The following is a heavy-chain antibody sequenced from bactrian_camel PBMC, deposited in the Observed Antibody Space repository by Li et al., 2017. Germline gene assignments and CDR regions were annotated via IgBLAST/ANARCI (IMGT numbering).Heavy chain of an antibody. D-gene: IGHD6*01. V-gene: IGHV3S60*01. CDR1: GMTYTICN. J-gene: IGHJ4*01. Sequence: HVQLVESGGGSVQSGGSLRLSCVANGMTYTICNMGWFRQAPGKEREGVSCISWSGTATYYADSVKGRFTVSRDNAKNTLYLQMNSLKTEDTAMYFCVKDWEEYGGIWVFDYGGRGTQVTVS. CDR3: VKDWEEYGGIWVFDY. CDR2: ISWSGTAT.